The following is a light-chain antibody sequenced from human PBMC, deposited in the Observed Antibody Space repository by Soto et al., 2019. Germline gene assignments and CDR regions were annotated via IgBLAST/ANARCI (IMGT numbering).Light chain of an antibody. V-gene: IGKV3-20*01. CDR2: GAS. J-gene: IGKJ2*01. CDR1: QSVSSSY. CDR3: QQYASSPHT. Sequence: EIVLTQSPGTLSLSPGERATLSCRASQSVSSSYLAWYQHKPGQAPRLLIYGASSRATGIPDRFSGSGSGTDFTLTISRLEPEDFAVYYCQQYASSPHTFGQETNQQIK.